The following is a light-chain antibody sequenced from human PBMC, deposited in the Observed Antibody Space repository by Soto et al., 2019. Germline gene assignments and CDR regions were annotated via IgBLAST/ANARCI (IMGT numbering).Light chain of an antibody. CDR3: QQYGSSGT. CDR1: QSVSNNY. J-gene: IGKJ1*01. V-gene: IGKV3-20*01. Sequence: TLSLSPGERATLSCRASQSVSNNYLALYQQKPGQAPRLLIYGASNRATGIPDRFSGSGSGTDFTLTISRLEPEDFAVYYCQQYGSSGTFGQGTKVDIK. CDR2: GAS.